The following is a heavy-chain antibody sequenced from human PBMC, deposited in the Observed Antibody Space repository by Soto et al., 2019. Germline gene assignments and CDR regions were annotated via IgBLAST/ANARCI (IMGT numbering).Heavy chain of an antibody. Sequence: GGSLRLSCAASGFNFREFAMSWVRQAPGKGLEWVSGMSERSGPPLYADSVKGRFTISRDNSKSTLYLEMNNLRPEDTAVYYCAKDQDNTDYYWIFDLWGRGTPVTVSS. CDR3: AKDQDNTDYYWIFDL. CDR1: GFNFREFA. D-gene: IGHD4-17*01. J-gene: IGHJ2*01. V-gene: IGHV3-23*01. CDR2: MSERSGPP.